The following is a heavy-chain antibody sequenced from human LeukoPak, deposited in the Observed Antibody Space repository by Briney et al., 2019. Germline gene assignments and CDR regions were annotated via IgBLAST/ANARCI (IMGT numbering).Heavy chain of an antibody. CDR1: GYTFTGYY. J-gene: IGHJ4*02. CDR2: INPNSGGT. CDR3: ARGSGEKYYFDY. D-gene: IGHD3-10*01. Sequence: ASVKVSCKASGYTFTGYYMHWVRQAPGRGTEWMGWINPNSGGTNYAQKFQGRVTMTRDTSISTAYMELSRLRSDDTAVYYCARGSGEKYYFDYWGQGTLVTVSS. V-gene: IGHV1-2*02.